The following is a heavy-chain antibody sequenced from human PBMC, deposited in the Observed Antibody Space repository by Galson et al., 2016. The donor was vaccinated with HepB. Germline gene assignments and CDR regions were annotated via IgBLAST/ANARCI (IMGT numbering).Heavy chain of an antibody. J-gene: IGHJ4*02. V-gene: IGHV4-61*01. CDR2: IYYTGST. Sequence: TLSLTCTVSGGSVSSGSYYWSWIWQPPGKGLEWVGYIYYTGSTNHNPSLKSRVTISVDTSKNQFSLKLDSVTAADTAVYYCAKSAAFTPFDYWGQGTLVTVSS. CDR1: GGSVSSGSYY. CDR3: AKSAAFTPFDY.